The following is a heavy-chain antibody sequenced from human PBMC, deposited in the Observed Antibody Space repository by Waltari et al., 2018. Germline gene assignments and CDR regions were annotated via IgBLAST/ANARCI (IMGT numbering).Heavy chain of an antibody. J-gene: IGHJ4*02. CDR1: GFTFSSYA. D-gene: IGHD3-22*01. Sequence: EVQLLESGGGLVQPGGSLRLSCAASGFTFSSYAMSWVRQAPGRGLEWVSAISGRGGSTYYADSVKGRFTISRDNSKNTLYLQMNSLRAEDTAVYYCAKGEYYYDSSGYTKFDYWGQGTLVTVSS. CDR3: AKGEYYYDSSGYTKFDY. V-gene: IGHV3-23*01. CDR2: ISGRGGST.